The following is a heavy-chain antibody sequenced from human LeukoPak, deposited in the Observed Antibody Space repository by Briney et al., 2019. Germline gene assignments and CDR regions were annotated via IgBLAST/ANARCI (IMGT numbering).Heavy chain of an antibody. J-gene: IGHJ4*02. CDR1: GGSVSRSY. CDR3: ATGVDPAKMRF. V-gene: IGHV4-59*02. CDR2: IFDSGRT. Sequence: SETLSLTCTVSGGSVSRSYWNWTRQPPGKGLEWIGHIFDSGRTDYNPSLRNRATISLDTSKTQFSLKVSSVTAADTAVYYCATGVDPAKMRFWGQGTLVTVSS. D-gene: IGHD5-24*01.